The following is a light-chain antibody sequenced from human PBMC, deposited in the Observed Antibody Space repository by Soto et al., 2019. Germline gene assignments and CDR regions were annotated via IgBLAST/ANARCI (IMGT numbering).Light chain of an antibody. CDR2: QAS. CDR1: QSISNC. CDR3: QQYNSYS. V-gene: IGKV1-5*01. J-gene: IGKJ1*01. Sequence: DIRMTQSPSTLPASVGDRVTITCRASQSISNCLAWYQQKPGTAPKVLIYQASNLQSGVPSRFSGSGSGTEFTLTISILQPDDFATYYCQQYNSYSFGQGTKVEIK.